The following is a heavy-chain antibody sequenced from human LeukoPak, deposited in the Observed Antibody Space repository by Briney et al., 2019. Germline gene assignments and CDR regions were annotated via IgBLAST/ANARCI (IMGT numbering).Heavy chain of an antibody. CDR3: AKDRTVYDSSGLDY. D-gene: IGHD3-22*01. CDR1: GFTFDDYA. Sequence: PGGSLRLSCTASGFTFDDYAIHWVRHAPGKGLEWVSGISWNSGSIVYADSVKGRFTISRDNAKNSLYLQMNSLIAEDTALYYCAKDRTVYDSSGLDYWGQGTLVTVSS. V-gene: IGHV3-9*01. J-gene: IGHJ4*02. CDR2: ISWNSGSI.